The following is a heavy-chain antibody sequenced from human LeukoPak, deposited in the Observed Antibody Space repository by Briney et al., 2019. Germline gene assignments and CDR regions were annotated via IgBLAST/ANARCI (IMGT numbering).Heavy chain of an antibody. J-gene: IGHJ4*02. CDR3: AKGGYCSGGSCYAVGPTDLYFDY. CDR2: ISGSGGST. Sequence: GGSLRLSCAASGFTFSSYATSWVRQAPGKGLEWVSAISGSGGSTYYADSVKGRFTISRDNSKNTLYLQMNSLRAEDTAVYYCAKGGYCSGGSCYAVGPTDLYFDYWGQGTLVTVSS. D-gene: IGHD2-15*01. V-gene: IGHV3-23*01. CDR1: GFTFSSYA.